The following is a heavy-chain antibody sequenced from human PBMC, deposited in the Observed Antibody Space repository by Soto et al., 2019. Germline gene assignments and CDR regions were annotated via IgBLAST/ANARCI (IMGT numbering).Heavy chain of an antibody. V-gene: IGHV4-59*01. Sequence: NPSETLSLTCTVSGGSISGYYWSWIRQPPGKGLEWIGYIYYSGSTIYNPSLKSRVTISVDTSKNQFSLKLSSVTAADTAVYCCARARYDSSGYYYFDYWGQGTLVTVSS. D-gene: IGHD3-22*01. CDR3: ARARYDSSGYYYFDY. CDR2: IYYSGST. J-gene: IGHJ4*02. CDR1: GGSISGYY.